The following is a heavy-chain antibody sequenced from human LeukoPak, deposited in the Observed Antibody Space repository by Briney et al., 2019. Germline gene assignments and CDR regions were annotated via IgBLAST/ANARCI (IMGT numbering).Heavy chain of an antibody. CDR1: GFTFSNAW. V-gene: IGHV3-15*01. CDR2: IKSKADGATT. Sequence: GGSLRLSCAASGFTFSNAWMSWVRQAPGKGLEWVDRIKSKADGATTDYGVPVKGRFTISRDDSKNTLYLQMNSLTTDDTAVYYCTKDLPYTGGLALNYWGQGALVTVSS. D-gene: IGHD2-2*02. CDR3: TKDLPYTGGLALNY. J-gene: IGHJ4*02.